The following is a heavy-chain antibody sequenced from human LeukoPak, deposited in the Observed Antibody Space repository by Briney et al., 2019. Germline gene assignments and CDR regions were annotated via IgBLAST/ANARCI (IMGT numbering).Heavy chain of an antibody. J-gene: IGHJ3*02. D-gene: IGHD2-8*01. CDR1: GGSISSGSYY. Sequence: PPQTLSLTCSVSGGSISSGSYYWSWIRQHPGKGLEWIGYIYYSGSTYYNPSLKSRVTISVDTSKNQFSLKLNSVTAADTAVYYCARLYDSFRAFDIWGQGTIITVSS. CDR3: ARLYDSFRAFDI. CDR2: IYYSGST. V-gene: IGHV4-31*03.